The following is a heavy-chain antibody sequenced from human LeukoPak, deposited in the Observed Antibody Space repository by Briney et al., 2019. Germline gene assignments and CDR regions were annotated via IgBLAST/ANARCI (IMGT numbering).Heavy chain of an antibody. D-gene: IGHD3-10*01. CDR2: IVIGSGNT. CDR3: AALWDTRGGYFDY. CDR1: GFTFTSSA. J-gene: IGHJ4*02. Sequence: SVKVSCKASGFTFTSSAMQWGRQARGQRLEWIGWIVIGSGNTNYAQKFQERVTITRDMSTSTAYMELSSLRSEDTAVYYCAALWDTRGGYFDYWGQGTLVTVSS. V-gene: IGHV1-58*02.